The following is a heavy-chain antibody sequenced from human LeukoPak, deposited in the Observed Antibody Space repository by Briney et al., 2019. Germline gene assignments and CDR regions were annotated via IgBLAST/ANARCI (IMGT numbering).Heavy chain of an antibody. Sequence: SETLSLTCTVSGGSISSYYWSWIRQPPGKGLEWIGYIYYSGSTNYNPSLKSRVTISVDTSKNQFSLKLSSVTAADTAVYYCARRLGYSTDAFDIWGQGTMVTVSS. J-gene: IGHJ3*02. V-gene: IGHV4-59*01. D-gene: IGHD6-13*01. CDR3: ARRLGYSTDAFDI. CDR2: IYYSGST. CDR1: GGSISSYY.